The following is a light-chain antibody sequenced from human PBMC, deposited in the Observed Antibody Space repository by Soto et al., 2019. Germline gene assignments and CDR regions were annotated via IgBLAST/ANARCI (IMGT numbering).Light chain of an antibody. J-gene: IGLJ2*01. Sequence: QSVLTQSSSASASLGSSVKLTCTLSSGHSRNIIAWHQQQPGKARRYLMKLEGSGSYNKGSGVPDRFSGSSSGADRYLTIFNLHFEDEADYYSETWDSNTRVFGGGTKLTVL. CDR3: ETWDSNTRV. CDR1: SGHSRNI. V-gene: IGLV4-60*02. CDR2: LEGSGSY.